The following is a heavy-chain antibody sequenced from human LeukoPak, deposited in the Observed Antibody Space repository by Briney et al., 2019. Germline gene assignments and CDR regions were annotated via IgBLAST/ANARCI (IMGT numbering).Heavy chain of an antibody. CDR2: INPNSVGT. V-gene: IGHV1-2*02. Sequence: GASVKVSCTASGYTFTGYYMHWVRQAPGQGVEWMGWINPNSVGTNYAQKFQDRVTMTRDTSISTAYMELSRLRSDDTAVYYCARSLAAAGAHYYMDVWGKGTTVTVSS. CDR1: GYTFTGYY. D-gene: IGHD6-13*01. CDR3: ARSLAAAGAHYYMDV. J-gene: IGHJ6*03.